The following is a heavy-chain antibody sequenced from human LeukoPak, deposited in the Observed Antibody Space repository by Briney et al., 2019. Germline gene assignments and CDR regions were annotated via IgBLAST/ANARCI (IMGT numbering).Heavy chain of an antibody. J-gene: IGHJ4*02. D-gene: IGHD6-19*01. CDR3: AKTLSYSSGWVY. CDR1: GFTFSSHA. V-gene: IGHV3-33*06. CDR2: IWYDGSNK. Sequence: PGGSLGLSCAASGFTFSSHAMHWVRQAPGKRLEWVAVIWYDGSNKYYADSVKGRFTISRDNSKNTLYLQMNSLRAEDTAVYYCAKTLSYSSGWVYWGQGTLVTVSS.